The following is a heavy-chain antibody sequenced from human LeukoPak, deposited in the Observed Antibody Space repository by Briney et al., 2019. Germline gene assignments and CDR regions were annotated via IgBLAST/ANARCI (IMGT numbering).Heavy chain of an antibody. Sequence: YDGSDKYYADSVRGRFTISRDNAKNTLYLQMNSLRSEDTAVYYCVSSSPTFDYWGQGTLVTVSS. V-gene: IGHV3-33*03. J-gene: IGHJ4*02. CDR3: VSSSPTFDY. D-gene: IGHD6-13*01. CDR2: YDGSDK.